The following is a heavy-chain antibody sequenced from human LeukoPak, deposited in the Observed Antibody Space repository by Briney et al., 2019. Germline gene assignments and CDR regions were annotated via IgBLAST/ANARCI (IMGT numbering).Heavy chain of an antibody. D-gene: IGHD5-12*01. CDR3: ARDSSGYDVRYYYYYMDV. Sequence: PGGSLRLSCAASGFTFSSNSMNWVRQAPGKGLEWVSYISGSRSTIYYADSVKGRFTISRDNAKNSLYLQMNSLRAEDTAVYYCARDSSGYDVRYYYYYMDVWGKGTTVTVSS. CDR2: ISGSRSTI. J-gene: IGHJ6*03. CDR1: GFTFSSNS. V-gene: IGHV3-48*01.